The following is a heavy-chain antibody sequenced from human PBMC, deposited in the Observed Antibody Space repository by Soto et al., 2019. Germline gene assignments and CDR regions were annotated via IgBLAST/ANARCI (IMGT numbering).Heavy chain of an antibody. V-gene: IGHV3-21*01. CDR3: AREWELRHDAFDI. J-gene: IGHJ3*02. D-gene: IGHD1-26*01. Sequence: EVQLVESGGGLVKPGGSLRLSCAASGFTFSSYSMNWVRQAPGKGLEWVSSISSSSSYIYYADSVKGRFTISRDNAKNSRYLQMNSLRAEDTAVYYCAREWELRHDAFDIWGQGTMVTVSS. CDR2: ISSSSSYI. CDR1: GFTFSSYS.